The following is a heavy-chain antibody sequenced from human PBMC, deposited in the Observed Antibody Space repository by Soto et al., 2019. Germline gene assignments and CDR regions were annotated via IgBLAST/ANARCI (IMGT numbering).Heavy chain of an antibody. J-gene: IGHJ4*02. CDR1: GGTFSSYA. CDR3: ARGMGYSSSSGAFGY. CDR2: IIPIFGTA. Sequence: GASVKVSCKASGGTFSSYAISWVRQAPGQGLEWMGGIIPIFGTANYAQKFQGRVTITADESTSTAYMELSSLRSEDTAVYYCARGMGYSSSSGAFGYWGQGTLVTVSS. D-gene: IGHD6-6*01. V-gene: IGHV1-69*13.